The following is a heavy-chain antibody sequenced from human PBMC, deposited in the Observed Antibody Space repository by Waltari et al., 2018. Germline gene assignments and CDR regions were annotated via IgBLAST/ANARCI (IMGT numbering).Heavy chain of an antibody. V-gene: IGHV4-4*02. CDR3: VRDRGRGLYLDT. J-gene: IGHJ4*02. CDR1: GDSMNYW. D-gene: IGHD2-15*01. CDR2: VLGSGRT. Sequence: QLQLQESGPGLVKPSGTLSLICAVSGDSMNYWWSWVRQPPGKGLEWIGQVLGSGRTNYNPSFASRVTISLDTSTHQFALKMTSATAADTALYYCVRDRGRGLYLDTWGQGILVTVSP.